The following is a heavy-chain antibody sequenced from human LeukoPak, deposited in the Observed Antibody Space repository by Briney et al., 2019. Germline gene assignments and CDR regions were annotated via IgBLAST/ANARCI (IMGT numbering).Heavy chain of an antibody. CDR3: ARDTPNYGENMGSIDY. Sequence: PGGSLRLSCAASGFTFSSYSMNWVRQAPGKGLEWVSSISSSSSYIYYADSVKGRFTISRDNAKNSLYLQMNSLRAEDTAVYYCARDTPNYGENMGSIDYWGQGTLVTVSS. CDR1: GFTFSSYS. V-gene: IGHV3-21*01. D-gene: IGHD4-17*01. J-gene: IGHJ4*02. CDR2: ISSSSSYI.